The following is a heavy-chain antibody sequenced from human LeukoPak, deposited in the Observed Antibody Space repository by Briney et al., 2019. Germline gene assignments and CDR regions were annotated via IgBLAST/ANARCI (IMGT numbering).Heavy chain of an antibody. Sequence: GGSLRLSCIASGFTLSSYEMSWIRQAPGKGLEWVSSVDYSGGDTHYADSVMGRFTISRDNSKNTLYLQMNSLRAEDTAVYYCARRSGIAVAGAFDYWGQGTLVTVSS. D-gene: IGHD6-19*01. CDR1: GFTLSSYE. CDR3: ARRSGIAVAGAFDY. CDR2: VDYSGGDT. J-gene: IGHJ4*02. V-gene: IGHV3-23*01.